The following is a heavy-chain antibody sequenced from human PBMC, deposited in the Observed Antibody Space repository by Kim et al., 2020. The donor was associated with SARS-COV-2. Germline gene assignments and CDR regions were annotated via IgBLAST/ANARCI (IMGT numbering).Heavy chain of an antibody. J-gene: IGHJ2*01. CDR3: ARDWRGSGYLKNWYFDL. CDR1: GFTVSSNY. V-gene: IGHV3-53*01. Sequence: GGSLRLSCAASGFTVSSNYMSWVRQAPGKGLEWVSVIYSGGSTYYADSVKGRFTISRDNSKNTLYLQMNSLRAEDTAVYYCARDWRGSGYLKNWYFDLWGRGTLVTVSS. CDR2: IYSGGST. D-gene: IGHD3-22*01.